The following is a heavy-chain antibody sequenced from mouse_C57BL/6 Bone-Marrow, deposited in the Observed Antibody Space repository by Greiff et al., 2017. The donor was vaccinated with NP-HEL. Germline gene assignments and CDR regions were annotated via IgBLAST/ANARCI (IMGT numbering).Heavy chain of an antibody. J-gene: IGHJ4*01. V-gene: IGHV1-15*01. CDR2: IDPETGGT. Sequence: VQLQQSGAELVRPGASVTLSCKASGYTFTDYEMHWVKQTPVHGLEWIGAIDPETGGTAYNQKFKGKAILTADKSSSTAYMELRSLTSEDSAVYYCTRLYYGLMDYWGQGTSVTVSS. CDR3: TRLYYGLMDY. D-gene: IGHD1-1*02. CDR1: GYTFTDYE.